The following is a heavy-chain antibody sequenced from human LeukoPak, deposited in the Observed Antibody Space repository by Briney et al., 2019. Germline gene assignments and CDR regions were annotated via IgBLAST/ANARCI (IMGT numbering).Heavy chain of an antibody. CDR3: ARDSYYYDSSGYYLLNYFDY. V-gene: IGHV3-33*01. Sequence: GGSLRLSCAASGFTFSSYGMHWVRQAPGKGLERVAVIWYDGSNKYYADSVKGRFTISRDNSKNTLYLQMNSLRAEDTAVYYCARDSYYYDSSGYYLLNYFDYWGQGTLVTVSS. CDR2: IWYDGSNK. CDR1: GFTFSSYG. J-gene: IGHJ4*02. D-gene: IGHD3-22*01.